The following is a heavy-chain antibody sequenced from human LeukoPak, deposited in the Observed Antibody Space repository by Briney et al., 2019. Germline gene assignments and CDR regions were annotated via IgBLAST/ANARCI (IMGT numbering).Heavy chain of an antibody. CDR1: GFTFSSYG. J-gene: IGHJ5*02. D-gene: IGHD2-15*01. Sequence: PGGSLRLSCAASGFTFSSYGMHWVRQAPGKGLEWVAVIWYDGSNKYYADSVKGRFTISRDNSKNTLYLQMNSLRAEDTAVYYCARDRRIFGSGWFDPWGQGTLVTVSS. V-gene: IGHV3-33*01. CDR2: IWYDGSNK. CDR3: ARDRRIFGSGWFDP.